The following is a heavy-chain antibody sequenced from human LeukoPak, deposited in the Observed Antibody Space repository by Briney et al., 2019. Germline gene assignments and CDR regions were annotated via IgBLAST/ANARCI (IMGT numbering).Heavy chain of an antibody. V-gene: IGHV3-30*18. J-gene: IGHJ4*02. CDR1: GFTFSSYG. CDR3: ANEIPSSSSPYFDY. CDR2: ISYDGSNK. Sequence: PGGSLRLSCAASGFTFSSYGMHWVRQAPGKGLEWVAVISYDGSNKYYADSVKGRFTISRDNSKNTLYLQMNSLRAEDTAVYYCANEIPSSSSPYFDYWGQGTLVTVSS. D-gene: IGHD6-6*01.